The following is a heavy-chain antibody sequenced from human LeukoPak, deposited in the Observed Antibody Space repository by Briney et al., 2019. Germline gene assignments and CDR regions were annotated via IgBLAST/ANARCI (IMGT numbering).Heavy chain of an antibody. J-gene: IGHJ4*02. D-gene: IGHD2-15*01. CDR1: GGSISGYY. V-gene: IGHV4-59*08. Sequence: PSETLSLTCTVSGGSISGYYWGWIRQPPGKGLEWIGYVSYSGSTNYNPSLKSRVTISVDTSKNQFSLRLSSVTAADTAVYYCATRSTGVAATFDSWGQGALVTVSS. CDR2: VSYSGST. CDR3: ATRSTGVAATFDS.